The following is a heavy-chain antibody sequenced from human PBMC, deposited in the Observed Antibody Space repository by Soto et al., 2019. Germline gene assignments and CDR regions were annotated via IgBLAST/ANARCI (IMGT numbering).Heavy chain of an antibody. Sequence: QLQLQESSPGLVKPSETLSLTCTVSGGSISSSRYYWGWTRQPPGKGLEWIGSIYYSGSTYYNPSLKSRVTISVDTSKNQFSLKLSSVTAADTAVYYCARRGSGWYYWGQGTLVTVSS. D-gene: IGHD6-19*01. CDR2: IYYSGST. V-gene: IGHV4-39*01. CDR1: GGSISSSRYY. CDR3: ARRGSGWYY. J-gene: IGHJ4*02.